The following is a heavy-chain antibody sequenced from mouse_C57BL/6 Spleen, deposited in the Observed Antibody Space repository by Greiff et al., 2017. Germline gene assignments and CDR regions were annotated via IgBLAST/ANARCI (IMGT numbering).Heavy chain of an antibody. CDR3: ARYGYYGEGAMDY. V-gene: IGHV1-82*01. Sequence: VQLQQSGPELVKPGASVKISCKASGYAFSSSWMNWVKQRPGKGLEWIGRIYPGDGDTNYNGKFKGKATLTADKSSSTAYMQLSSLTSEDSAVYFCARYGYYGEGAMDYWGQGTSVTVSS. J-gene: IGHJ4*01. CDR2: IYPGDGDT. CDR1: GYAFSSSW. D-gene: IGHD2-3*01.